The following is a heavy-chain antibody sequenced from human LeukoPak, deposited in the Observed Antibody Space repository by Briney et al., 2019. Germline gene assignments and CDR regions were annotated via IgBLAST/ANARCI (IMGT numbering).Heavy chain of an antibody. V-gene: IGHV4-39*07. J-gene: IGHJ4*02. CDR3: AWMYYDFWSGYFPT. Sequence: SETLSLTCTVSGGSISSGSYYWGWIRQPPGKGLEWIGNIYYRGSTYYNPSLKSRVTISVDTSKNHFSLKMRSVTAADTAVYYCAWMYYDFWSGYFPTWGQGTLVTVSS. CDR1: GGSISSGSYY. CDR2: IYYRGST. D-gene: IGHD3-3*01.